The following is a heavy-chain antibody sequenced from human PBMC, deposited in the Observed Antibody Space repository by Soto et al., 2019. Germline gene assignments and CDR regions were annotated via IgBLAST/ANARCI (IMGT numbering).Heavy chain of an antibody. J-gene: IGHJ6*02. CDR2: ISGSGGST. Sequence: GGSLRLSCAASGFTFSSYAMSWVRQAPGKGLEWVSAISGSGGSTYYADSVKGRFTISRDNSKNTLYLQMNSLRAEDTAVYYCAKCTDLYYYGSGLDVRGQGTTVTVSS. D-gene: IGHD3-10*01. V-gene: IGHV3-23*01. CDR1: GFTFSSYA. CDR3: AKCTDLYYYGSGLDV.